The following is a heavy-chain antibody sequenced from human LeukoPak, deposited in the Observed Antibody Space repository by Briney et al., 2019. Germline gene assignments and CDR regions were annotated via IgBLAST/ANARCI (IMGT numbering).Heavy chain of an antibody. D-gene: IGHD5-18*01. Sequence: PSETLSLTCAVSGGSFSGYYWSWIRQPPGKGLEWIGEINHSGSTNYNPSLKSRVTISVDTSKNQFSLKLSSVTAADTAVYYCARPKSRGYSYGLKAFDIWGQGTMVTVSS. V-gene: IGHV4-34*01. CDR2: INHSGST. J-gene: IGHJ3*02. CDR3: ARPKSRGYSYGLKAFDI. CDR1: GGSFSGYY.